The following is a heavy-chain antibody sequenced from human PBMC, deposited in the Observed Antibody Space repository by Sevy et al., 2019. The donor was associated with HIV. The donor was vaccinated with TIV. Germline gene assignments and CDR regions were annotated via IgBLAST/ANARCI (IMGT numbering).Heavy chain of an antibody. V-gene: IGHV3-15*07. Sequence: GGSLRLSCAASGFSFINAWMNWVRQAPGKGLEWVGRIRSKADGGTADYAAPVKGRFIISRDDSENTLYLQMNSLRTEDTAIYYCTTVLGWEGTSDYWGQGTLLTVSS. D-gene: IGHD1-26*01. CDR3: TTVLGWEGTSDY. J-gene: IGHJ4*02. CDR2: IRSKADGGTA. CDR1: GFSFINAW.